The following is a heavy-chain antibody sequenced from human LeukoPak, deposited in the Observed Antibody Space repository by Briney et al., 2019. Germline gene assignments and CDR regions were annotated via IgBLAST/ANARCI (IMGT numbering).Heavy chain of an antibody. CDR2: IYYSGST. CDR3: ARGDSYGDYAYYYYYGMDV. CDR1: GGSVSSGSYY. Sequence: KPSETLSLTCTVSGGSVSSGSYYWSWIRQPPGKGLEWIGYIYYSGSTNYNPSLKSRVTILVDTSKNQFSLKLSSVTAADTAVFYCARGDSYGDYAYYYYYGMDVWGQGTTVTVSS. V-gene: IGHV4-61*01. J-gene: IGHJ6*02. D-gene: IGHD4-17*01.